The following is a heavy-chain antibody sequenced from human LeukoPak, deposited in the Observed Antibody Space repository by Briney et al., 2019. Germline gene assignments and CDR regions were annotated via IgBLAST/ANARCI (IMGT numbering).Heavy chain of an antibody. CDR3: ARDDTSDFSWY. V-gene: IGHV4-38-2*02. CDR2: IHHSGAT. J-gene: IGHJ4*02. Sequence: SETLSLTCAVSGYSISSGYYWGWIRQPPGKGLEWIGIIHHSGATSYNPSLKSRVTISVDTSKNQFSLNLTSVTAADPAVYYCARDDTSDFSWYWGQGTLVTVSS. CDR1: GYSISSGYY. D-gene: IGHD3-22*01.